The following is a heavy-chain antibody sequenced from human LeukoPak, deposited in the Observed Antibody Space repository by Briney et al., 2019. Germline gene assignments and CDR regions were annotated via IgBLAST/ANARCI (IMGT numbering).Heavy chain of an antibody. J-gene: IGHJ4*02. D-gene: IGHD4-17*01. CDR2: IFYSGGA. Sequence: PSETLSLTCTVSGGSISSSSYYWGWIRQPPGKGLEWIGSIFYSGGAYYNPSLKSRVTISIDTSKNQFSLKLNSVTAADTAVYYCAKQSATSSVNDYWGQGTLVTVSS. CDR1: GGSISSSSYY. CDR3: AKQSATSSVNDY. V-gene: IGHV4-39*01.